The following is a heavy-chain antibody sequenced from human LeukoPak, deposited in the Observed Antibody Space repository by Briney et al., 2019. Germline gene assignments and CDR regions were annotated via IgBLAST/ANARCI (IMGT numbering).Heavy chain of an antibody. D-gene: IGHD5-24*01. CDR1: GFTFDDYA. CDR2: ISWDGGST. V-gene: IGHV3-43D*03. J-gene: IGHJ4*02. CDR3: AKDRRKGYNPEYYFDY. Sequence: GGSLRLSCAASGFTFDDYAMHWVRQAPGKGLEWVSLISWDGGSTYYADSVKGRFTISRDNSKNSLYLQMNSLRAEDTALYYCAKDRRKGYNPEYYFDYWGQGTLVTVSS.